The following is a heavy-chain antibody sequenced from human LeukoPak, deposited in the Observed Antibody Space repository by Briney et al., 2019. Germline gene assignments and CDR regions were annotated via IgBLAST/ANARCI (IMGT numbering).Heavy chain of an antibody. CDR3: ARDPGCSGGSCYSDWYFDL. V-gene: IGHV1-69*13. J-gene: IGHJ2*01. CDR2: IIPIFGTA. Sequence: AASVKVSCKASGGTFSSYAISWVRQAPGQGLEWMGGIIPIFGTANYAQKFQGRVTITADESTSTAYMELSSLRSEDTAVYYCARDPGCSGGSCYSDWYFDLWGRGTLVTVSS. D-gene: IGHD2-15*01. CDR1: GGTFSSYA.